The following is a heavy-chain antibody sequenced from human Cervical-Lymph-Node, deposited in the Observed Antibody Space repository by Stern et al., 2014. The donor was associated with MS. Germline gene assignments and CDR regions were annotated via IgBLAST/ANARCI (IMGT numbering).Heavy chain of an antibody. D-gene: IGHD3-9*01. CDR2: INPSGGST. Sequence: QVQLVQSEAEVKKPGASVKVSCKASGYTFTSYYMHWVRQAPGQGLEWMGIINPSGGSTSYAQKFQGRVTMTRDTSTSTVYMELSSLRSEDTAVYYCARAGYDILTGYYRNWFDPWGQGTLVTVSS. CDR1: GYTFTSYY. V-gene: IGHV1-46*01. CDR3: ARAGYDILTGYYRNWFDP. J-gene: IGHJ5*02.